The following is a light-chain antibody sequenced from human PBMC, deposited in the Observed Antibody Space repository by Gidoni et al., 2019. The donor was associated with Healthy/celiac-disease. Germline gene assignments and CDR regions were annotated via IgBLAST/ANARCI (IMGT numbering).Light chain of an antibody. CDR3: SSYAGSNNYV. V-gene: IGLV2-8*01. CDR2: EVS. CDR1: RRDVGGYNY. J-gene: IGLJ1*01. Sequence: QSALTQPPSASGSPGQSVTLSCTGTRRDVGGYNYVSCYQQHPGKAPKLMIYEVSKRPSGVPDRFSGSKSGNTASLTVSGLHAEDEADYYCSSYAGSNNYVFGTGTKVTVL.